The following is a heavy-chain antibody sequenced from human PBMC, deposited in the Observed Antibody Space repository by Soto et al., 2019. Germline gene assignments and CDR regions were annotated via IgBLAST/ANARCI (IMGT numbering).Heavy chain of an antibody. D-gene: IGHD5-12*01. Sequence: QVRLQESGPGLLKPSETLSLTCTVSGGSINTFYWSWVRQPAGNGLEWIGRIFSSGGTSFNLSLESRAAMSVDTSKNHVSLNLSSVTAADMAVYYCAREGSYSAYNFAHGITLWSCDLWGQGALVTVSS. V-gene: IGHV4-4*07. CDR2: IFSSGGT. J-gene: IGHJ4*02. CDR3: AREGSYSAYNFAHGITLWSCDL. CDR1: GGSINTFY.